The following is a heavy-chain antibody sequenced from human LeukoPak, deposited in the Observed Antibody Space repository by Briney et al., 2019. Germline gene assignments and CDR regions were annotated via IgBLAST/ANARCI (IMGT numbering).Heavy chain of an antibody. CDR3: ARGGYDSSDNWFDP. J-gene: IGHJ5*02. CDR1: GGSISSGGYY. V-gene: IGHV4-31*03. D-gene: IGHD3-22*01. CDR2: IYYGGST. Sequence: SETLSLTCTVSGGSISSGGYYWSWIRQHPGKGLEWIGYIYYGGSTYYNPSLKSRVTISVDTSKNQFSLKLSSVTAADTAVYYCARGGYDSSDNWFDPWGQGTLVTVSS.